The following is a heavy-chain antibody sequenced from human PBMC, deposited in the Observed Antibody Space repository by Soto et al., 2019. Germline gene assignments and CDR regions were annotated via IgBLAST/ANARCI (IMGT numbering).Heavy chain of an antibody. V-gene: IGHV1-46*01. J-gene: IGHJ3*02. CDR2: INPSGGST. CDR3: ARVGGFCVGDCWPVAFDI. CDR1: GYTFTSYY. Sequence: ASVKVSCKASGYTFTSYYMHWVRQAPGQGLEWMGIINPSGGSTSYAQKFQGRVTMTRDTSTSTVYMELSSLRSEDTAVYYCARVGGFCVGDCWPVAFDIGGKGKMVTFPS. D-gene: IGHD2-21*01.